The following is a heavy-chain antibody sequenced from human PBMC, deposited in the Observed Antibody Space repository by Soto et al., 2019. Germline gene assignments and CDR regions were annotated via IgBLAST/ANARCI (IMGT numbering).Heavy chain of an antibody. V-gene: IGHV3-33*01. CDR1: GFIFSSYG. CDR3: VRDLRLSRRGYDLQQSPAS. Sequence: QVQLVESGGGVVQPGRSLRLSCAASGFIFSSYGMHWVRQAPGKGLEWVAVIWNDGSDKYYVDSVKGRFTISRDNSKNMLSLQMNSLRAEDTAVYYCVRDLRLSRRGYDLQQSPASWGQGTLVTVSS. CDR2: IWNDGSDK. J-gene: IGHJ5*02. D-gene: IGHD5-12*01.